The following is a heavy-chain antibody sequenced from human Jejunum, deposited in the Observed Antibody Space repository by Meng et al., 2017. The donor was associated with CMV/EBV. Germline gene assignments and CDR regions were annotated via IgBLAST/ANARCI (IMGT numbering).Heavy chain of an antibody. CDR3: IRGPYGADSWYDY. V-gene: IGHV3-74*01. CDR1: GFTISTDW. J-gene: IGHJ4*02. CDR2: INTEGSNT. D-gene: IGHD4-17*01. Sequence: SGFTISTDWMHWVRQVPGKGLEWGKRINTEGSNTNYADSMKGPSTIARDNAKSTLYLQMNRQSGEDKAVYYCIRGPYGADSWYDYWGQGTLVTVSS.